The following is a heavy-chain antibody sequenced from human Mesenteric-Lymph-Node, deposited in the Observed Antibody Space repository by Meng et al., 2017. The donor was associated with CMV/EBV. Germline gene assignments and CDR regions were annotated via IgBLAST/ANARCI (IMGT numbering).Heavy chain of an antibody. V-gene: IGHV3-49*04. CDR3: ARGKLYGGLSYYGMDV. CDR2: IRSKAYGGAA. CDR1: GFTFGDHA. Sequence: GGSLKISCTTSGFTFGDHAMNWVRQAPGKGLEWVGSIRSKAYGGAAEYAASVKGRFTISRDDSKNIAYLQMNSLKTEDTAVYYCARGKLYGGLSYYGMDVWGQGTTVTVSS. D-gene: IGHD5-12*01. J-gene: IGHJ6*02.